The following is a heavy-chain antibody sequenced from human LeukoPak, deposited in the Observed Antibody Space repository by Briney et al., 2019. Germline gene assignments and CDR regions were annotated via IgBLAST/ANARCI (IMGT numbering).Heavy chain of an antibody. CDR2: ISAYNGNT. CDR1: GYSFTSYG. D-gene: IGHD3-10*01. CDR3: ARAGHYYGSGSYPDFDY. Sequence: NTGESLKISCKGSGYSFTSYGISWVRQAPGQGLEWMGWISAYNGNTNYAQKLQGRVTMTTDTSTSTAYMELRSLRSDDTAVYYCARAGHYYGSGSYPDFDYWGQGTLVTVSS. J-gene: IGHJ4*02. V-gene: IGHV1-18*01.